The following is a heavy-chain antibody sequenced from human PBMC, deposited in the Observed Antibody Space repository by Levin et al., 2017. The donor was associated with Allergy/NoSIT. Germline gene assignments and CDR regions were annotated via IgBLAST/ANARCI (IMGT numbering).Heavy chain of an antibody. J-gene: IGHJ3*02. CDR2: IYYSGST. Sequence: LRLSCTVSGGSISSGDYYWSWIRQPPGKGLEWIGYIYYSGSTYYNPSLKSRVTISVDTSKNQFSLKLSSVTAADTAVYCCARGSLYYDILTYHDAFDIWGQGTMVTVSS. D-gene: IGHD3-9*01. CDR1: GGSISSGDYY. V-gene: IGHV4-30-4*01. CDR3: ARGSLYYDILTYHDAFDI.